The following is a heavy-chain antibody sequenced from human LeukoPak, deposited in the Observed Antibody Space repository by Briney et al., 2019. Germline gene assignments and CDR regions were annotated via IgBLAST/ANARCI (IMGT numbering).Heavy chain of an antibody. V-gene: IGHV4-31*03. Sequence: PSETLSLTCTVSGGSISSGGYYWSWIRQHPGKGLEWIGYIYYSGSTYYNPSLKSRVTISVDTSKNQFSLKLSSVTAADTAVYYCARSADYYDSSGYYSSIFDYWGQGTLVTVSS. CDR2: IYYSGST. CDR3: ARSADYYDSSGYYSSIFDY. J-gene: IGHJ4*02. CDR1: GGSISSGGYY. D-gene: IGHD3-22*01.